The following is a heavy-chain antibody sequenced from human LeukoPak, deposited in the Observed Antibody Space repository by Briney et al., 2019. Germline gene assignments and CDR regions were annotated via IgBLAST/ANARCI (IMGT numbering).Heavy chain of an antibody. CDR3: ARERSVGLGTSYYHYGVDV. D-gene: IGHD1-7*01. Sequence: SETLSLTCTVSGASISSSGSYRTWIRQHPGKGLEWIAYIYYTGSIYYNPSLQSRVTMSVDTSKNQFSLKLNSVTAADTAVYYCARERSVGLGTSYYHYGVDVWGQGTSVTVSS. CDR1: GASISSSGSY. CDR2: IYYTGSI. V-gene: IGHV4-31*03. J-gene: IGHJ6*02.